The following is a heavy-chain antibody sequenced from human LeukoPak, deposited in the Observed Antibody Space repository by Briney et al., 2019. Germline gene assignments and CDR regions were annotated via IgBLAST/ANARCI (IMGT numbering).Heavy chain of an antibody. Sequence: SETLSLTCSVSGGSISGDYWSWIRQPPGKGLEWIGYIYYSGSTNYNPSLKSRVTISVDMSKNQFSPKLSSVSAADTAVYYCARHGVRAATYYFDYWRHVSLVTVSS. D-gene: IGHD6-25*01. CDR1: GGSISGDY. CDR3: ARHGVRAATYYFDY. V-gene: IGHV4-59*08. J-gene: IGHJ4*01. CDR2: IYYSGST.